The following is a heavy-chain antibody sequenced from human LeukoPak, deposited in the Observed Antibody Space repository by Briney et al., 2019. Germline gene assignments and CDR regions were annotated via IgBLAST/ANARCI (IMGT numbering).Heavy chain of an antibody. CDR1: GFTFSSYA. CDR2: LTDSGGTT. Sequence: SGGSLRLSCVASGFTFSSYAMGWVRQAPGKRPEWDSSLTDSGGTTYYVDSVKGRFTISRDNSKNTLYPHMNSLRAEDTAMYYCAKKGDAFDIWGQGTVVAVSS. J-gene: IGHJ3*02. CDR3: AKKGDAFDI. V-gene: IGHV3-23*01.